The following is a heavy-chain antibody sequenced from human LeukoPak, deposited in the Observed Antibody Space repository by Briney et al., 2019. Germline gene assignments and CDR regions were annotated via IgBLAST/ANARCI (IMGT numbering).Heavy chain of an antibody. CDR3: AGGGISGSYYGTIDY. Sequence: SETLSLTCTVSGGPVSSGSYYWSWIRQPPGKGLEWIGYIYYSGSTNYNPSLKSRVTISVDTSKNQFSLKLSSVTAADTAVYYCAGGGISGSYYGTIDYWGQGTLVTVSS. CDR2: IYYSGST. J-gene: IGHJ4*02. D-gene: IGHD1-26*01. CDR1: GGPVSSGSYY. V-gene: IGHV4-61*01.